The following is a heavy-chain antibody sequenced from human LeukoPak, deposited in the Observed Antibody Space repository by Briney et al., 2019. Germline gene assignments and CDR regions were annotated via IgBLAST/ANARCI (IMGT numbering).Heavy chain of an antibody. CDR3: VSGNDPDSTWESYRLDAFDI. CDR1: GCTFRHYS. D-gene: IGHD3-16*02. Sequence: GGSLRLSCAASGCTFRHYSVNWVRQAPGKGLEWVSSISSTGDYIYYADSVKGRFTISRDNAKSSLYLQMNSLRAEDTAVYYCVSGNDPDSTWESYRLDAFDIWGQGTTIIVSS. V-gene: IGHV3-21*01. J-gene: IGHJ3*02. CDR2: ISSTGDYI.